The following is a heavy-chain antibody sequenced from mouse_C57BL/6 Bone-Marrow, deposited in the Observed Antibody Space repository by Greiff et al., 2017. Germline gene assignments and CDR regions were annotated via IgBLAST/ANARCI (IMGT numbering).Heavy chain of an antibody. CDR3: AKKTVVAYWYFDV. CDR1: GFSLTSYG. J-gene: IGHJ1*03. D-gene: IGHD1-1*01. Sequence: VQLVESGPGLVQPSQSLSITCTVSGFSLTSYGVHWVRQSPGKGREWLGVIWRGGSTDYNAAFMSRLSITKDNSKSQVFFKMNSLQADDTAIYYCAKKTVVAYWYFDVWGTGTTVTVSS. V-gene: IGHV2-5*01. CDR2: IWRGGST.